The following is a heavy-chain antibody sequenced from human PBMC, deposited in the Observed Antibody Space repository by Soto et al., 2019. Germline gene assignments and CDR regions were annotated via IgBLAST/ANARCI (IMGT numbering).Heavy chain of an antibody. J-gene: IGHJ5*02. Sequence: GGSLRLSCAASGFTFSNYWMHWVRQAPGKGPMWVSRIKSDGSGTYYADSVKGRLTISRDNAKNTLYLQMNSLRAEDTAVYYCARDREVEMATNPRDFDPWGQRTLVTVSS. CDR2: IKSDGSGT. CDR3: ARDREVEMATNPRDFDP. V-gene: IGHV3-74*01. D-gene: IGHD5-12*01. CDR1: GFTFSNYW.